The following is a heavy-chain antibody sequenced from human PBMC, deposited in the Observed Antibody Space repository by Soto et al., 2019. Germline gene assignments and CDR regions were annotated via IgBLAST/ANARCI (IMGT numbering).Heavy chain of an antibody. Sequence: PGGSLRLSCAASGFTFSSYGMHWVRHAPGKGLEWVAVIWYDGSNKYYADSVKGRFTISRDNSKNTLYLQMNSLRAEDTAVYYCARDELDTYRYYYMVVWGKGTSLTVSS. J-gene: IGHJ6*03. V-gene: IGHV3-33*01. CDR2: IWYDGSNK. CDR1: GFTFSSYG. D-gene: IGHD1-7*01. CDR3: ARDELDTYRYYYMVV.